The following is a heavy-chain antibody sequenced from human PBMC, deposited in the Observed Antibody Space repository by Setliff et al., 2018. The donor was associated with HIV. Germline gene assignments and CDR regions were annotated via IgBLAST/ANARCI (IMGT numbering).Heavy chain of an antibody. J-gene: IGHJ4*02. D-gene: IGHD5-12*01. CDR3: ARRGWNGYKAFDY. CDR1: GGSFRGYF. V-gene: IGHV4-34*01. Sequence: SETLSLTCAIYGGSFRGYFWIWIRQPPGKGLEWIGEINHGGSTNCNPSLKSRVTISVDTSKNHFSLNLNSLTAADTAVYYCARRGWNGYKAFDYWGQGTLVTVSS. CDR2: INHGGST.